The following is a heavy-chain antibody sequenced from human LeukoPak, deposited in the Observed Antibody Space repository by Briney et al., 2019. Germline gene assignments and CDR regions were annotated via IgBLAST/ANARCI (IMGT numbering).Heavy chain of an antibody. J-gene: IGHJ4*02. CDR2: IYHTGST. Sequence: SETLSLTCTISGGSVSDYYWSWIRQSPGKGLEWIGYIYHTGSTSYSPSLKSRVTISADTSKNQFSPKLSSVTAADTAVYYCARVERAGHFDYWGQGTLVTVSS. CDR1: GGSVSDYY. V-gene: IGHV4-59*02. D-gene: IGHD6-19*01. CDR3: ARVERAGHFDY.